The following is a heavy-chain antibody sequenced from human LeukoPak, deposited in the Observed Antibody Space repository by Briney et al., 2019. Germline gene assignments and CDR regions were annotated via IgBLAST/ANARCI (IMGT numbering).Heavy chain of an antibody. CDR1: GYTFTSYD. J-gene: IGHJ4*02. Sequence: ASVKVSCKASGYTFTSYDISWVRQATGQGLEWMGWMNPNSGNTGYAQKFQGRVTMTRNTSISTAYMELSSLRSEDTAVYYCARGSRGYSGYINWGQGTLVTVSS. D-gene: IGHD5-12*01. CDR3: ARGSRGYSGYIN. V-gene: IGHV1-8*01. CDR2: MNPNSGNT.